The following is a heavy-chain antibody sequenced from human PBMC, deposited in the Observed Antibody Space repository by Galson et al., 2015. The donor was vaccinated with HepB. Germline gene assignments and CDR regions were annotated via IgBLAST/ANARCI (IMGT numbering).Heavy chain of an antibody. D-gene: IGHD6-13*01. Sequence: SVKVSCKASGGTFSSYAISWVRQAPGQGLEWMGGIIPIFGTANYAQKFQGRVTITADESTSTAYMELSSLRSEDTAVYYCARAEIYSSSWYNAATTDGFDYWGQGTLVTVSS. J-gene: IGHJ4*02. CDR3: ARAEIYSSSWYNAATTDGFDY. CDR1: GGTFSSYA. V-gene: IGHV1-69*13. CDR2: IIPIFGTA.